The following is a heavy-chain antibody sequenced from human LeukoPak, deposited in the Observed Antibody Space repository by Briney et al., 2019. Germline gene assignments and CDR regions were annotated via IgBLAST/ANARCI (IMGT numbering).Heavy chain of an antibody. CDR1: LFTFSDYS. Sequence: GGSLRLSCAASLFTFSDYSMNWVRQAPGKGLEWVSSISSRSSYIYYADSVKGRFTISRDNAKNSLYQQMNSLRAEDTAVYFCARGGPRPICSSTSCYPYYFDFWGQGTLVTVSS. J-gene: IGHJ4*02. V-gene: IGHV3-21*01. D-gene: IGHD2-2*01. CDR2: ISSRSSYI. CDR3: ARGGPRPICSSTSCYPYYFDF.